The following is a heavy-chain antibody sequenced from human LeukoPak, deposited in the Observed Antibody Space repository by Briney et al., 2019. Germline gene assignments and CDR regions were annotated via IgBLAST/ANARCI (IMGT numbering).Heavy chain of an antibody. D-gene: IGHD6-13*01. Sequence: GGSLRLSCAASGFTFSSYAMSWVRQAPGKGLEWVSAISGSGGSTYYADFVKGRFTISRDNSKNTLYLQMNSLRAEDAAVYYCAKENPTHSSSWYTVDYWGQGTLVTVSS. CDR3: AKENPTHSSSWYTVDY. CDR1: GFTFSSYA. CDR2: ISGSGGST. V-gene: IGHV3-23*01. J-gene: IGHJ4*02.